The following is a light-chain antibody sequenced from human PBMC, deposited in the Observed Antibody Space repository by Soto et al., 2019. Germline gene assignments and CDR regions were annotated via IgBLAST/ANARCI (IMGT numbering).Light chain of an antibody. V-gene: IGKV1-39*01. J-gene: IGKJ1*01. CDR2: AAS. Sequence: DIQMTQSPSSLSASVGDRVTITCRASQSISSYLIWYQQKPGKAPKLLIYAASSLQSGVPSRFSGSGSGTDLTLTISSLQPEDFVTYYCQQSYSTPWTFCQATKVSIK. CDR3: QQSYSTPWT. CDR1: QSISSY.